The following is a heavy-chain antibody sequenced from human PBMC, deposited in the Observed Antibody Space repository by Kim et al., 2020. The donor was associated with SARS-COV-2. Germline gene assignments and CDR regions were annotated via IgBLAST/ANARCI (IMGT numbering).Heavy chain of an antibody. V-gene: IGHV3-23*01. CDR1: GFTFISYA. J-gene: IGHJ4*02. CDR2: ISGSGSNT. CDR3: AKDHGVNWDFWVDY. D-gene: IGHD3-3*01. Sequence: GGSLRLSCTASGFTFISYAMSWVRQAPGKGLEWVSTISGSGSNTYYADSVKGRFTISRDNSKNTLYLQMNSLRAEDTAIYSCAKDHGVNWDFWVDYWGQG.